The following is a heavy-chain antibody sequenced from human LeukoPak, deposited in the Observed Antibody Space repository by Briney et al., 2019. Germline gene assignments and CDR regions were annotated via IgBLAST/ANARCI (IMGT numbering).Heavy chain of an antibody. Sequence: SQTLSRSCDLSGDSVSSNSAAWNWIRQSPSRGLEWLGRTYYRSKGYNDYAVSVKSRITINPGTSKNQFSLQLNSVTPEDTAVYYCARGSSWYMASQGTFDYWGQGTLVTVSS. D-gene: IGHD6-13*01. J-gene: IGHJ4*02. CDR3: ARGSSWYMASQGTFDY. V-gene: IGHV6-1*01. CDR2: TYYRSKGYN. CDR1: GDSVSSNSAA.